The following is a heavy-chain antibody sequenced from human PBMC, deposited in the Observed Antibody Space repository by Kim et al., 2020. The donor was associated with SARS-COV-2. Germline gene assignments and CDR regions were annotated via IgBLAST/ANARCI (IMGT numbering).Heavy chain of an antibody. CDR2: IGTAGDT. CDR1: GFTFSSYD. V-gene: IGHV3-13*01. CDR3: ARGGYYDSSGRDAFDI. J-gene: IGHJ3*02. Sequence: GGSLRLSCAASGFTFSSYDMHWVRQATGKGLEWVSAIGTAGDTYYPGSVKGRFTISRENAKNSLYLQMNSLRAGDTAVYYCARGGYYDSSGRDAFDIWGQGTMVTVSS. D-gene: IGHD3-22*01.